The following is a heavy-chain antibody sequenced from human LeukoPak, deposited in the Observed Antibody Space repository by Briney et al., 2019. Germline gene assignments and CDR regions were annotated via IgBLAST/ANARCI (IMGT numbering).Heavy chain of an antibody. Sequence: EGSLRLSCAASGFTFSSYWMHWVRQSPGKGLVWVSRIKTDGSDTYYADSVRGRFTISRDNAKNTLYLQMDSLRAEDTAVYFCARGDYSSHTLWGQGTLVTVSS. CDR1: GFTFSSYW. D-gene: IGHD4-11*01. V-gene: IGHV3-74*01. CDR3: ARGDYSSHTL. CDR2: IKTDGSDT. J-gene: IGHJ4*02.